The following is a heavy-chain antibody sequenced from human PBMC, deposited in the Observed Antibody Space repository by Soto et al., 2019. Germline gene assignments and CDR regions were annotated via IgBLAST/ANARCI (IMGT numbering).Heavy chain of an antibody. J-gene: IGHJ4*02. V-gene: IGHV4-59*01. CDR2: IYYSGST. CDR3: ARLYCSGGSCSYFDY. Sequence: KASETLSLTCTVSGGSISSYYWSWIRQPPGKGLEWIGYIYYSGSTNYNPSLKSRVTISVDTSKNQFSLKLSSVTAADTAVYYCARLYCSGGSCSYFDYWGQGTLVTVSS. CDR1: GGSISSYY. D-gene: IGHD2-15*01.